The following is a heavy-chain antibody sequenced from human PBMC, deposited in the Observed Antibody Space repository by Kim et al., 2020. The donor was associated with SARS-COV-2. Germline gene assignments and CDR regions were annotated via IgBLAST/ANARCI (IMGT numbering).Heavy chain of an antibody. V-gene: IGHV4-39*01. CDR1: GGSISSSSYY. Sequence: SETLSLTCTVSGGSISSSSYYWGWIRQPPGKGLEWIGSTYYSGSTYYNPSLKSRVTISVDTSTNQFSLKLSSVTAADTAVYYCARHLGIVVVPAAGGRNWFDPWGQGTLFTVSS. J-gene: IGHJ5*02. D-gene: IGHD2-2*01. CDR3: ARHLGIVVVPAAGGRNWFDP. CDR2: TYYSGST.